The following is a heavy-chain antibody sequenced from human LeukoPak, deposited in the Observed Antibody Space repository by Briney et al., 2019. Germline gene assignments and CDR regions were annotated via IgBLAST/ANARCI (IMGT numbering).Heavy chain of an antibody. Sequence: ASVKVSCKASGYTFTRYGISWVRQAPGQGLEWMGWMNPNSGNTGYAQKFQGRVTMTRNTSISTAYMELSSLRSEDTAVYYCARADGDFDYWGQGTLVTVSS. CDR2: MNPNSGNT. CDR1: GYTFTRYG. J-gene: IGHJ4*02. CDR3: ARADGDFDY. V-gene: IGHV1-8*01. D-gene: IGHD3-10*01.